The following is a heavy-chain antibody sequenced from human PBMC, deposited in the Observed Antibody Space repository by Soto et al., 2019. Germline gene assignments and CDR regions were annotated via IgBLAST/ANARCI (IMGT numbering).Heavy chain of an antibody. CDR2: ISYDGSNK. CDR1: GFTFSSYA. CDR3: ARDFRWPGAFDI. J-gene: IGHJ3*02. Sequence: HPGGSLRLSCAASGFTFSSYAMHWVRQAPGKGLEWVAVISYDGSNKYYADSVKGRFTISRDNSKNTLYLQMNSLRAEDTAVYYCARDFRWPGAFDIWGQGTMVTV. V-gene: IGHV3-30-3*01. D-gene: IGHD2-15*01.